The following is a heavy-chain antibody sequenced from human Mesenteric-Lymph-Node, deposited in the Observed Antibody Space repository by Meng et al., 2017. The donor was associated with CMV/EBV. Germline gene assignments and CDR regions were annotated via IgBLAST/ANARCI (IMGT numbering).Heavy chain of an antibody. J-gene: IGHJ4*02. CDR3: ARGKRWLQLQGFDY. CDR2: ISSNGGGT. CDR1: GFTFSSYA. V-gene: IGHV3-64*02. D-gene: IGHD5-24*01. Sequence: GGSLRLSCAASGFTFSSYAMHWVRQAPGKGLEYVSAISSNGGGTYYADSVKGRFTISRDNSKKTLYLQMGSLRAEDMAVYYCARGKRWLQLQGFDYWGQGTLVT.